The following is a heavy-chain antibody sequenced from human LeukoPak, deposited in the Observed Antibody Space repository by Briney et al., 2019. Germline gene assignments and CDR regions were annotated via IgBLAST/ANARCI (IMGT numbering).Heavy chain of an antibody. CDR3: ARESDSSGWYDS. V-gene: IGHV3-43*02. CDR1: GFSFDDYA. Sequence: PGGSLRLSCAAPGFSFDDYAIHWVRQAPGKGLEWVSLISGDGGSTSYADSVKGRFTISRDNSKNSLYLQMSSLRSGDTALYYCARESDSSGWYDSWGQGTLVTVSS. J-gene: IGHJ5*01. D-gene: IGHD3-22*01. CDR2: ISGDGGST.